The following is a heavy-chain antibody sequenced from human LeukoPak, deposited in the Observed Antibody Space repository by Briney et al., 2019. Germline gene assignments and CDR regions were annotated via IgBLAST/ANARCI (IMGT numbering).Heavy chain of an antibody. CDR3: ARESSGGSNNWFDP. CDR2: IYYSGST. V-gene: IGHV4-59*01. Sequence: SETLSLTCIVSGGSISSGTWSCIRKPPGKGLEYIGYIYYSGSTNYNPSLKSRVTISVDTSKNQFSLKLSSVTAADTAVYYCARESSGGSNNWFDPWGQGTLVTVSS. J-gene: IGHJ5*02. D-gene: IGHD2-15*01. CDR1: GGSISSGT.